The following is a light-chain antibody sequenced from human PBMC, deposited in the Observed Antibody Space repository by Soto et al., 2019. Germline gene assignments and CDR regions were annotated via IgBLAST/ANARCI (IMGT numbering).Light chain of an antibody. CDR3: QQSSSYPVYS. CDR1: QNIGIY. CDR2: AAS. Sequence: DIQMTQSPSSLSASVGDRVTITCRASQNIGIYLNWYQQKPGKAPNLLIYAASFLQTGVPSRFSASGSGTDFTLTVTSLQPDDFASYYCQQSSSYPVYSFGQGTKLEIK. V-gene: IGKV1-39*01. J-gene: IGKJ2*03.